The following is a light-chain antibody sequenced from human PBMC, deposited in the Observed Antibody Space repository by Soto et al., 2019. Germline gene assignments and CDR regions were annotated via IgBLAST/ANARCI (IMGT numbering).Light chain of an antibody. CDR3: CSYAGSYTHG. CDR2: DVT. Sequence: QSVLTQPRSVSGSPGQSVTISCTGTSSDVGRYNYVSWYQQHPGKAPKLIIYDVTKRPSGVPDRFSGSKSGNTASLTISGLQAEDEADYYCCSYAGSYTHGFGTGTKLTVL. V-gene: IGLV2-11*01. J-gene: IGLJ1*01. CDR1: SSDVGRYNY.